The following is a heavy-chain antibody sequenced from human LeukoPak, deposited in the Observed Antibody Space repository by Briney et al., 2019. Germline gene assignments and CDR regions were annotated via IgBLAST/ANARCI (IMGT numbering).Heavy chain of an antibody. Sequence: GGSLRLSCAASGFTFSSYWMSWVRQAPGKGLEWVANIKQDGSEKYYVDSVKGRFTISRDNAKNSLYLQMNSLRAEDTAVYYCARDRCNSGCYDMDVWGKGTTVTVSS. J-gene: IGHJ6*03. CDR2: IKQDGSEK. V-gene: IGHV3-7*01. CDR3: ARDRCNSGCYDMDV. CDR1: GFTFSSYW. D-gene: IGHD6-19*01.